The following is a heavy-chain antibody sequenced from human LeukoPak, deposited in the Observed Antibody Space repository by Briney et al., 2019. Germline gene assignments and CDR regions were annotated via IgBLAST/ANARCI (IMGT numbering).Heavy chain of an antibody. CDR2: ISSSGSTI. CDR3: ARDGEAAAGTFDP. D-gene: IGHD6-13*01. V-gene: IGHV3-48*03. CDR1: GLAFSSYE. Sequence: GGSLRLSCAASGLAFSSYEMNWVRQAPGKGLEWVSYISSSGSTIYYADSVKGRFTISRDNAKNSLYLQMNSLRAEDTAVYYCARDGEAAAGTFDPWGQGTLVTVSS. J-gene: IGHJ5*02.